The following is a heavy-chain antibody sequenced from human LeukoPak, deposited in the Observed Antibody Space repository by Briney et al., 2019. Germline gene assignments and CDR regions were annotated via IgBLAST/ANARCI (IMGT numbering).Heavy chain of an antibody. J-gene: IGHJ6*02. CDR1: GGSISSYY. Sequence: SETLSLTCTVSGGSISSYYWSWIRQPPGKGLEWIGYIYYSGSTNYYPSLKSRVTISVDTSKNQFSLKLSSVTAADTAVYYCARGGYYGMDVWGQGTTVTVSS. V-gene: IGHV4-59*01. CDR2: IYYSGST. CDR3: ARGGYYGMDV.